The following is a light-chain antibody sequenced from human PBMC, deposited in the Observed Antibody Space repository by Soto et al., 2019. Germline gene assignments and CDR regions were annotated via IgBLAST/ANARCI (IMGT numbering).Light chain of an antibody. Sequence: QSVLTQPASVSGSPGQSITISCTGTSSDVGSYNLVSWYQQHPGKAPKLMIYEGSKRPSGVSNRFSGSKSGNTASLTISGLQAEDEADYFCCSHAGSRTQVVFGGGTKLTVL. J-gene: IGLJ2*01. CDR2: EGS. V-gene: IGLV2-23*01. CDR1: SSDVGSYNL. CDR3: CSHAGSRTQVV.